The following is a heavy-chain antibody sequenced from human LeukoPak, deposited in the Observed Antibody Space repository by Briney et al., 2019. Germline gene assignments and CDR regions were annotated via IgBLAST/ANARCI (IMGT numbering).Heavy chain of an antibody. V-gene: IGHV1-18*01. D-gene: IGHD6-6*01. CDR3: ASSAGAARPRYYYYYMDV. CDR2: ISAYNGNT. CDR1: GYTFTSYG. J-gene: IGHJ6*03. Sequence: ASVKVSCKASGYTFTSYGISWVRQAPGQGLEWMGWISAYNGNTNYAQKLQGRVTMTTDTSTSTAYMELRSLRSDDTAVYYCASSAGAARPRYYYYYMDVWGKGTTVTVSS.